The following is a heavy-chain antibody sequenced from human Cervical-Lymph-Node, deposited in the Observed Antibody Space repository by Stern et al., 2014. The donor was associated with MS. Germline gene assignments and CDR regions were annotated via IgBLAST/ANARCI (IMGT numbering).Heavy chain of an antibody. V-gene: IGHV1-69*01. D-gene: IGHD3-16*01. CDR3: ARERDNSYAFDS. CDR1: GGIFSTSV. CDR2: ISPMFGRA. J-gene: IGHJ4*02. Sequence: VQLVESGAEMRKPGSSVRGSCKASGGIFSTSVIRWLPQATRQGLEWVGGISPMFGRANYAQRFQGSVTITADESTSTVYMGLTSLRSEDTAVYYCARERDNSYAFDSWGQGTLVTLSS.